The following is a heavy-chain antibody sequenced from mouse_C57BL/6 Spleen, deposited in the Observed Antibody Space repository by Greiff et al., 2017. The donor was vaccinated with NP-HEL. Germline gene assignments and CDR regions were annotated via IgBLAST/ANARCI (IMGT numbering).Heavy chain of an antibody. V-gene: IGHV1-69*01. J-gene: IGHJ2*01. CDR3: ASLYSNYDY. D-gene: IGHD2-5*01. CDR2: IDPSDSYT. Sequence: VQLQQSGAELVMPGASVKLSCKASGYTFTSYWMHWVQQRPGQGLEWIGEIDPSDSYTNYNQKFKGKSTLTVDNSSSTAYMQLSSLTSEDSAVYYCASLYSNYDYWGQGATLTVSS. CDR1: GYTFTSYW.